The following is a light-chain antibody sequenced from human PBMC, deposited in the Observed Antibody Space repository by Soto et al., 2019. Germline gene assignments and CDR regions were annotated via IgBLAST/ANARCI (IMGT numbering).Light chain of an antibody. J-gene: IGLJ3*02. CDR3: LLSYSGASWV. CDR1: TGPVTSCHY. Sequence: QAVVTQEPSLTVSPGGTVTLTCGSSTGPVTSCHYPCWFQQNPGQAPRTMIFDTSNKHSWTPTRFSGSLLGSKAAMTLSGAQAEDEAEYYCLLSYSGASWVFGGGTKLTVL. CDR2: DTS. V-gene: IGLV7-46*01.